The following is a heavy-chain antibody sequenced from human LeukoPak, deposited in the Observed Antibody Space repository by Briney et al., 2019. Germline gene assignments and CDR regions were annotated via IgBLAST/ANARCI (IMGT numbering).Heavy chain of an antibody. CDR2: IGAHSGDT. D-gene: IGHD3-22*01. J-gene: IGHJ4*02. CDR3: ARGPDSSGYHFDY. V-gene: IGHV1-18*01. CDR1: GYTFTNYG. Sequence: ASVKVSCKASGYTFTNYGISWVRQAPGQGLEWMGWIGAHSGDTNYAQKFQGRVTMTTETSMSTAYMELRSLRSDDTTVYYCARGPDSSGYHFDYWGQGTLVTVSS.